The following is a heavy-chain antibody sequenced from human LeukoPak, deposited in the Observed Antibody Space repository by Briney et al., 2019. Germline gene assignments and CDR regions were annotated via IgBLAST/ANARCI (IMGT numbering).Heavy chain of an antibody. CDR1: GGSISSYY. Sequence: SETLSLTCTVSGGSISSYYWSWIRQPPGKGLEWIGYIYYSGSTNYNPSLKSRVTISVDTSKNQFSLKLSSVTAADTAVYYCARGTMVRGVQVDYWGQGTLVTVSS. CDR2: IYYSGST. CDR3: ARGTMVRGVQVDY. V-gene: IGHV4-59*01. J-gene: IGHJ4*02. D-gene: IGHD3-10*01.